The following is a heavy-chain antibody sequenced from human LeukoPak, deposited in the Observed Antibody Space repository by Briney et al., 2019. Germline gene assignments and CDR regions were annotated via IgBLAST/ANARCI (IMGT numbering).Heavy chain of an antibody. CDR3: ARGALGLRLGELSLSSPVDY. Sequence: ASLKASCEASLYTSTGYDMHWVRQAPGHGLEGMGWINPTSGGTNYAQKFRGRVTMTRDTSISTAYMELSRLRSDDTAVYYCARGALGLRLGELSLSSPVDYWGQGTLVTVSS. CDR1: LYTSTGYD. D-gene: IGHD3-16*02. V-gene: IGHV1-2*02. J-gene: IGHJ4*02. CDR2: INPTSGGT.